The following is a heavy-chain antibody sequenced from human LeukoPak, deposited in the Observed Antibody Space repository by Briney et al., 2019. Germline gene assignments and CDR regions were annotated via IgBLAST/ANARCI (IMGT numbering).Heavy chain of an antibody. V-gene: IGHV3-74*01. CDR2: INTDGSDT. CDR1: GFIFSSYW. J-gene: IGHJ4*02. CDR3: ARGGIAARFAY. Sequence: GGSLRLSCAASGFIFSSYWLYWVRQAPGQGLVWVSRINTDGSDTSHADSVKGRFTISRDNAKNTVYLQMNSLRVEDTAVYYCARGGIAARFAYWGQGTLVTVSS. D-gene: IGHD6-6*01.